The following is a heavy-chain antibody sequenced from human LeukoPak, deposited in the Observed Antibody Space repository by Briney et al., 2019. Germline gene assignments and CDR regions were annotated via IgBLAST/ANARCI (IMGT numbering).Heavy chain of an antibody. Sequence: SETLSLTCTVSGGSISGYYWSWIRQPPGKGQEWIGCISYSGSTKYNPSLKSRVSISLDTSKKQFSLHLTSVTAVDTAIYYSVRDFDAWSAIDIWGQGTMVTVSS. CDR1: GGSISGYY. CDR2: ISYSGST. V-gene: IGHV4-59*01. D-gene: IGHD3-3*01. CDR3: VRDFDAWSAIDI. J-gene: IGHJ3*02.